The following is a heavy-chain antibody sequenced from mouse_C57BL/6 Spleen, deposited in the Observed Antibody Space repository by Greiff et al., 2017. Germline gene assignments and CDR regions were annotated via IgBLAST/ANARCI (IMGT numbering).Heavy chain of an antibody. J-gene: IGHJ4*01. CDR3: ARYYDGTRDYAMDY. CDR2: INPSSGYT. Sequence: QVQLQQSGAELARPGASVKMSCKASGYTFTSYTMHLVKQRPGQGLEWIGYINPSSGYTKYNQKFKDKATLTADKSSSTAYMQLSSLTSEDSAVYYCARYYDGTRDYAMDYWGQGTSVTVSS. V-gene: IGHV1-4*01. CDR1: GYTFTSYT. D-gene: IGHD1-1*02.